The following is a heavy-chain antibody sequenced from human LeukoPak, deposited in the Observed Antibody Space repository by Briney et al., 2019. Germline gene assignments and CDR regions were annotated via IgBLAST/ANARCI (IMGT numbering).Heavy chain of an antibody. CDR3: ATVRSGSNDAFDI. Sequence: GASVKVSCKASGYTFTRYDINWVRQATGQGLEWMGWMNPNSGNTGYAQKFQGRVTMTRNTSISTAYMELSSLRSEDTAVYYCATVRSGSNDAFDIWGQGTMVTVSS. D-gene: IGHD3-10*01. V-gene: IGHV1-8*01. CDR2: MNPNSGNT. CDR1: GYTFTRYD. J-gene: IGHJ3*02.